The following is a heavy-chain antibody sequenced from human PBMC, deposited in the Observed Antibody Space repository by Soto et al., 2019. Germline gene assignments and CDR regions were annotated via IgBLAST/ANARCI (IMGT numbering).Heavy chain of an antibody. CDR2: ISYSSGSK. D-gene: IGHD6-13*01. Sequence: PGGSLRLSCEASGFTFSDYAMGWVRQAPGKGLEWVSTISYSSGSKYYADSVKGRFTISRDNSKNTLYLQMNSLRAEDTAVYYCAKVGYSSHTRDFDYWGQGTLVTVSS. CDR3: AKVGYSSHTRDFDY. CDR1: GFTFSDYA. J-gene: IGHJ4*02. V-gene: IGHV3-23*01.